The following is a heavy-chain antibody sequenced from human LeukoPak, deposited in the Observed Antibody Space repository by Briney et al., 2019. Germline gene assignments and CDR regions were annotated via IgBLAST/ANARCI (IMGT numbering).Heavy chain of an antibody. CDR1: GFTFSSYA. J-gene: IGHJ3*02. CDR2: INGNGGSK. V-gene: IGHV3-23*01. CDR3: APDVLRYFDWFPYDAFDI. D-gene: IGHD3-9*01. Sequence: GGSLRLSCAASGFTFSSYAMSWVRQAPGKGLECVSDINGNGGSKYYTDSVKGRFTISRDNSKNTLDLQMNSLSADDTAVYYCAPDVLRYFDWFPYDAFDIWGQGTMVTVSS.